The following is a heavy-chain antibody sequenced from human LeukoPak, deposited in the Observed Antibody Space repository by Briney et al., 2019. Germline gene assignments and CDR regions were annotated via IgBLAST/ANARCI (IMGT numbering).Heavy chain of an antibody. CDR1: GFTFSSYA. J-gene: IGHJ6*02. Sequence: GGSLRLSCAASGFTFSSYAMSWVRQAPGKGLEWVSAISGSGGSTYYADSVKGRFTIPRDNSKNTLYLQMNSLRAEDTAVYYCAKGYNWNDDGMDVWGQGTTVTVSS. CDR2: ISGSGGST. D-gene: IGHD1-20*01. CDR3: AKGYNWNDDGMDV. V-gene: IGHV3-23*01.